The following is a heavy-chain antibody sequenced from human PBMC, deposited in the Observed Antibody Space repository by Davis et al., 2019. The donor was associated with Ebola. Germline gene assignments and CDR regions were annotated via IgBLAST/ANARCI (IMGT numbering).Heavy chain of an antibody. CDR2: IIHSGST. J-gene: IGHJ4*02. CDR1: GGSFSGYY. CDR3: ARVHGNVRLDQ. Sequence: MPGGSLRLSCAVYGGSFSGYYWSWIRQPPGKGLEWIGEIIHSGSTNYNPSLKSRVTISVDTSKNQFSLNLSSATAADTALYYCARVHGNVRLDQWGQGILVTVSS. V-gene: IGHV4-34*12. D-gene: IGHD1-14*01.